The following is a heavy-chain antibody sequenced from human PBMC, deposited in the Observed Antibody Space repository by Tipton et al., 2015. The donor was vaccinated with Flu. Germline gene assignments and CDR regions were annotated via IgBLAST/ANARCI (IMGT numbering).Heavy chain of an antibody. D-gene: IGHD5/OR15-5a*01. J-gene: IGHJ1*01. CDR3: ARDPDGVYGTPEDY. CDR1: GFTVSSNY. V-gene: IGHV3-53*01. CDR2: LYSDGTT. Sequence: QLVQSGGGLVQPGRSLRLSCAASGFTVSSNYMIWVRQVPGKGLEWVSVLYSDGTTYYTESVKGRFTISRDNSKNTLYLQMDSLRAEDTAVYYCARDPDGVYGTPEDYWGQGTLVTVSS.